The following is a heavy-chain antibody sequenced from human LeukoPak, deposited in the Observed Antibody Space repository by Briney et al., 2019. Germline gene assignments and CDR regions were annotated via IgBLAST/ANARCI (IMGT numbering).Heavy chain of an antibody. CDR2: LYTSGST. V-gene: IGHV4-4*07. D-gene: IGHD3-3*01. J-gene: IGHJ4*02. Sequence: SETLSLTCTVSGGSISSYYWNWIRQPAGKGLEWVGRLYTSGSTNYNPSFKSRVTMSVDTSKNQFSLKLSSVTAADTAVYYCARETLSSLKWLPIDYWGQGTLVTVSS. CDR3: ARETLSSLKWLPIDY. CDR1: GGSISSYY.